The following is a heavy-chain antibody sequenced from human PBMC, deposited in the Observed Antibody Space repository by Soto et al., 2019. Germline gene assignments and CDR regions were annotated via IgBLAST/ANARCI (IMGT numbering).Heavy chain of an antibody. J-gene: IGHJ6*02. CDR1: GFTFSNYG. Sequence: QVQLVESGGGVVQPGRSLRLSCAASGFTFSNYGMHWVRRSPGKGLEWMAVIFHDGSNKYYADALKGRFTISRDNSENTVYLQMNSLRAEATAVYYCATLIPGYTRNAIYVTGGMDVWGQGTTVTVSS. CDR2: IFHDGSNK. CDR3: ATLIPGYTRNAIYVTGGMDV. D-gene: IGHD6-13*01. V-gene: IGHV3-30*03.